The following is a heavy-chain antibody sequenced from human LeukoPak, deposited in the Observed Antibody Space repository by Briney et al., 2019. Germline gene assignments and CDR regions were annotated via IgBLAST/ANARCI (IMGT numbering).Heavy chain of an antibody. D-gene: IGHD5-18*01. CDR2: IYYSGSA. J-gene: IGHJ6*02. V-gene: IGHV4-59*12. CDR3: ARGWDTGYGYYGMDV. Sequence: SETLSLTCTVSGGSISGYYWSWIRQPPGKGVEWIGLIYYSGSANYNPSLKSRVTISLDTSTDQISLKLTSMTAADTAVYYCARGWDTGYGYYGMDVWGQGTTVTVSS. CDR1: GGSISGYY.